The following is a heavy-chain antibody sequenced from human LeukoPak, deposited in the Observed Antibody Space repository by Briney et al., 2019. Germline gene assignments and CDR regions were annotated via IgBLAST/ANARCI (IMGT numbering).Heavy chain of an antibody. J-gene: IGHJ4*02. V-gene: IGHV1-24*01. D-gene: IGHD3-22*01. CDR1: GYTLTELS. CDR3: ATHPRDSDPPVD. Sequence: ASVKVSCKVSGYTLTELSMHWVRQAPGKGLEWMGGFDPEDGETIYAQKFQGRVTMTEDTSTDTAHMELSSLRSEDTDVYYCATHPRDSDPPVDWGQGNLVTVSS. CDR2: FDPEDGET.